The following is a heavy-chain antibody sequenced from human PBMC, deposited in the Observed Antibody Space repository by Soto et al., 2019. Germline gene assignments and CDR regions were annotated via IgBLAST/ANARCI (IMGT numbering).Heavy chain of an antibody. CDR2: IKGDGSVT. V-gene: IGHV3-74*01. Sequence: GGSLRLACATSGFTFSSHSMNWVRQAPGKGLVWVSHIKGDGSVTYYADSVKGRFTISRDNANNMLYLQMNSLIAEDTAVYYCTRDPRNKGLDPWGQGTMVTVS. J-gene: IGHJ5*02. CDR3: TRDPRNKGLDP. CDR1: GFTFSSHS.